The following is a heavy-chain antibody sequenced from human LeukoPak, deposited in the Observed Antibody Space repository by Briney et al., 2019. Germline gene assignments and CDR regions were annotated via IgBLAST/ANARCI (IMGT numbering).Heavy chain of an antibody. CDR2: ISYDGSNK. CDR3: ARDSPAYCSGGSCFSGGMDV. V-gene: IGHV3-30-3*01. CDR1: GFTFSSYA. Sequence: PGRSLRLSCAASGFTFSSYAMRWVRQAPGKGLEWVAVISYDGSNKYYADSVKGRFTISRDNSKNTLYLQMNSLGAEDTAVYYCARDSPAYCSGGSCFSGGMDVWGQGTTVTVSS. D-gene: IGHD2-15*01. J-gene: IGHJ6*02.